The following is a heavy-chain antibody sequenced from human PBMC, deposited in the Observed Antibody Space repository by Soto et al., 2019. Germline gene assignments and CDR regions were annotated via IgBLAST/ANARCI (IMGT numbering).Heavy chain of an antibody. J-gene: IGHJ4*02. CDR1: GLTLDHYA. CDR3: ERGFSAGKGPPPAY. CDR2: LNGSGGST. V-gene: IGHV3-23*01. D-gene: IGHD2-2*01. Sequence: RRYSVASGLTLDHYAMTLVRQAPGKGLEWVSGLNGSGGSTSSADSVKGRFAVSRDNSKNTLYLQMNSLRDGDTAVYYCERGFSAGKGPPPAYWRQGTLVPVSS.